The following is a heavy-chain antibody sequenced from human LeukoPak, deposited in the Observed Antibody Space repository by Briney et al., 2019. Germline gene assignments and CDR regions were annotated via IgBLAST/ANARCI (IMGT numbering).Heavy chain of an antibody. Sequence: PSETLSLTCTVSGGSISSGGYYWSWIRQHPGKGLEWIGYIYYSGSTYYNPSLKGRVTISVDTSKNQFSLKLSSVTAADTAVYYCARGREGSGYYRAFDYWGQGTLVTVSS. CDR3: ARGREGSGYYRAFDY. CDR2: IYYSGST. D-gene: IGHD3-3*01. CDR1: GGSISSGGYY. V-gene: IGHV4-31*03. J-gene: IGHJ4*02.